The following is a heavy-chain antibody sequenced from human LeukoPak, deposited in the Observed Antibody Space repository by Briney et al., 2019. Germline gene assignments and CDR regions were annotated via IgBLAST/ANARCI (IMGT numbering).Heavy chain of an antibody. CDR2: ISAYNGNT. D-gene: IGHD4-17*01. J-gene: IGHJ5*02. CDR1: GYTFTSYG. Sequence: GASVKVSCKASGYTFTSYGISWVRQAPGQGLEWMGWISAYNGNTNYAQKLQGRVTMTTDTSTSTAYMELRNMRSDDKAVYYCAQTTVTTNNWFDPWGQGTLVTVSS. V-gene: IGHV1-18*01. CDR3: AQTTVTTNNWFDP.